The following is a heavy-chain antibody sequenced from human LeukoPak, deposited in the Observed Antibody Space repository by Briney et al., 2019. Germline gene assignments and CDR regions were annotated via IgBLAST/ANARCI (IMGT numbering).Heavy chain of an antibody. D-gene: IGHD5-12*01. Sequence: SETLSLTCIVSGGXINSDDYYWSWIRQPPGKGLEWLGYIYYSGSTNYSPSLKSRVTISVDTSKNQFSLKLSSVTAADTAVYYCARQGYSAHEILDYWGQGTLVTVSS. CDR1: GGXINSDDYY. CDR3: ARQGYSAHEILDY. J-gene: IGHJ4*02. V-gene: IGHV4-61*08. CDR2: IYYSGST.